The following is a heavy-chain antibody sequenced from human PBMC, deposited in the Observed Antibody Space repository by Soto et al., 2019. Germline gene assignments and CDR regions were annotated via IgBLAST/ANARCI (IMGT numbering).Heavy chain of an antibody. CDR3: THRLVRSGQGS. J-gene: IGHJ5*02. D-gene: IGHD3-3*01. CDR1: GFSLTTGRVG. Sequence: QITLEETGPPLVKPTQTLTLTCTFSGFSLTTGRVGVGWIRQPPGKALEWLAVIHWNDDNHYSPSLKSRLTITKDTSKNQVALTLTNIDPVDTATYYCTHRLVRSGQGSWGQGTLVTVSS. V-gene: IGHV2-5*01. CDR2: IHWNDDN.